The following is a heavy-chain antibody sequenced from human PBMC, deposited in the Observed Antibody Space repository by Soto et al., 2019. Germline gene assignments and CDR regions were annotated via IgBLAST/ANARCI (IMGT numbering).Heavy chain of an antibody. D-gene: IGHD2-8*01. CDR2: ISGYNGDT. Sequence: DSVKGSCKASGYTFTRYGISWVRQAPGQGLEWMGWISGYNGDTNYAQKFQDRVSMTIDTSTGTAYMELRSLTSDDTAIYYCAKNGQPPYYYYGLDVWGQGTKVTVSS. CDR3: AKNGQPPYYYYGLDV. J-gene: IGHJ6*02. V-gene: IGHV1-18*01. CDR1: GYTFTRYG.